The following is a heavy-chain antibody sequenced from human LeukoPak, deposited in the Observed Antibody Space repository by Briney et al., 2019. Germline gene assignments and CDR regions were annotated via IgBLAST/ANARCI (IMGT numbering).Heavy chain of an antibody. CDR1: GFTFDDYA. Sequence: GRSLRLSCAASGFTFDDYAMHWVRQAPGKGLKWVSGISWNSGSIGYADSVKGRFTISRDNAKNSLYLQMNSLRAEGTALYYCAKDRQWELLNGMDVWGQGTTVTVSS. J-gene: IGHJ6*02. V-gene: IGHV3-9*01. CDR2: ISWNSGSI. CDR3: AKDRQWELLNGMDV. D-gene: IGHD1-26*01.